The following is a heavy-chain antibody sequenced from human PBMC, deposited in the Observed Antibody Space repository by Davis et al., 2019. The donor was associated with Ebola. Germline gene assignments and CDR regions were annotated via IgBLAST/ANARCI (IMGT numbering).Heavy chain of an antibody. CDR1: GGSFSGYY. V-gene: IGHV4-34*11. CDR3: ARAEVGHASPFDC. Sequence: SETLSLTCAVYGGSFSGYYWGWIRQFSGKGLEWIGYMYYDGSAFHNPPLKSRATISLDKSNNQFSLKLRSVMAADTAVYYCARAEVGHASPFDCWGQGTLVTVSS. J-gene: IGHJ4*02. D-gene: IGHD3/OR15-3a*01. CDR2: MYYDGSA.